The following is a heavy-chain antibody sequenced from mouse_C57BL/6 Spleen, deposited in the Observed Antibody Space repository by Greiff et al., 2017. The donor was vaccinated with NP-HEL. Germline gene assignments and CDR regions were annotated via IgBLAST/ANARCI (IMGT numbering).Heavy chain of an antibody. Sequence: QVQLKESGPGLVQPSQSLSITCTVSGFSLTSYGVHWVRQSPGKGLEWLGVIWRGGSTDYNAAFMSRLSITKDNSKSQVFFKMNSLQADDTAIYYCAKRGDYDGGHAMDYWGQGTSVTVSS. CDR2: IWRGGST. D-gene: IGHD2-4*01. CDR1: GFSLTSYG. V-gene: IGHV2-5*01. J-gene: IGHJ4*01. CDR3: AKRGDYDGGHAMDY.